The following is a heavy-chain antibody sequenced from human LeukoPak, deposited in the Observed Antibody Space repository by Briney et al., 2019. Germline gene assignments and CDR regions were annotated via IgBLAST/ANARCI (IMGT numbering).Heavy chain of an antibody. CDR3: TRDARTCHSSGCWKPSDY. V-gene: IGHV3-7*01. Sequence: GGSLRLSCVGSGFTLSSSWLNWFRQAPGKGLEWVANIKPDGSEYYYVDSVKGRFTISRDNAQNSLYLQMNSLRADDTAVYYCTRDARTCHSSGCWKPSDYWGRGALVTVSS. D-gene: IGHD3-22*01. J-gene: IGHJ4*02. CDR2: IKPDGSEY. CDR1: GFTLSSSW.